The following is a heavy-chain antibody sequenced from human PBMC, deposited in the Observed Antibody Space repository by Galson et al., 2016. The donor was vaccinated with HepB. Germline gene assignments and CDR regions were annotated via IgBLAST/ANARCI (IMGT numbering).Heavy chain of an antibody. CDR1: GGSLRSDY. J-gene: IGHJ3*02. V-gene: IGHV4-34*01. CDR3: ARVTRFPDAFDI. D-gene: IGHD3-3*01. Sequence: SETLSLTCAVFGGSLRSDYWSWIRQTPGKGLEWIGEVNHGGNTNYSPSLKSRVTISVDTSMNQFSLKLRSVTAADTALYFCARVTRFPDAFDIWGQGTVVSVSS. CDR2: VNHGGNT.